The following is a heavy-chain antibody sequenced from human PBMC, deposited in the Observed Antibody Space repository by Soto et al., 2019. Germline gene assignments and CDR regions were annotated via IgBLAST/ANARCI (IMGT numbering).Heavy chain of an antibody. D-gene: IGHD6-13*01. V-gene: IGHV4-39*01. CDR1: GGSISSSIHH. J-gene: IGHJ4*02. Sequence: QLQLQESGPGLVKPSETMSLTCTVSGGSISSSIHHWCLIRHPPVEGLEWIGTISYSGSTFYNPSLKSRVRITPDTSKNRFSLWLSSVTAADTAVYFCSGDSSNLVWGDYWGQVTLVTVSS. CDR3: SGDSSNLVWGDY. CDR2: ISYSGST.